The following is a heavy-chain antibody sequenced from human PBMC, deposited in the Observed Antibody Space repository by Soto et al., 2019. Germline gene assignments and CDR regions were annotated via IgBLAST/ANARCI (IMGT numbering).Heavy chain of an antibody. CDR2: ISYDGSNK. CDR1: GFTFSSYA. D-gene: IGHD3-9*01. CDR3: AREAYDILTGYYRGPHAFDI. J-gene: IGHJ3*02. Sequence: GGSLRLSYAASGFTFSSYAIHWVRQAPGKGLEWVAVISYDGSNKYYADSVKGRFTISRDNSKNTLYLQMNSLRAEDTAVYYCAREAYDILTGYYRGPHAFDIWGQGTMVTVSS. V-gene: IGHV3-30-3*01.